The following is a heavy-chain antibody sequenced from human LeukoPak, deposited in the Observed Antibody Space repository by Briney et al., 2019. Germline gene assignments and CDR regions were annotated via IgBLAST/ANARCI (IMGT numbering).Heavy chain of an antibody. J-gene: IGHJ4*02. Sequence: SQTLSLTCTVSGGSISSGDYYWSWIRQPPGKGLEWIGYIYYSGSTYYNPSLKSRVTISVDTSKNQFSLKLSSVTAADTAVYYCAGDAYYYDSSGYYTLESFDYWGQGTLVTVSS. V-gene: IGHV4-30-4*08. CDR1: GGSISSGDYY. CDR3: AGDAYYYDSSGYYTLESFDY. CDR2: IYYSGST. D-gene: IGHD3-22*01.